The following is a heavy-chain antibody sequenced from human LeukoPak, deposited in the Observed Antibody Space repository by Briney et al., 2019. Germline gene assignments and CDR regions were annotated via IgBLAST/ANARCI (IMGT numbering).Heavy chain of an antibody. Sequence: PGGSLTLSCAASGFTFCCYGMHWLRQAPGKELEGVAVISYDGSNKYYADSVKGRFTISRENSKNTLYLQMNGLRAEDTAVYYCANGFALPGGGDAFDVWGQGTVVTVSS. V-gene: IGHV3-30*18. J-gene: IGHJ3*01. CDR3: ANGFALPGGGDAFDV. CDR1: GFTFCCYG. CDR2: ISYDGSNK. D-gene: IGHD3-10*01.